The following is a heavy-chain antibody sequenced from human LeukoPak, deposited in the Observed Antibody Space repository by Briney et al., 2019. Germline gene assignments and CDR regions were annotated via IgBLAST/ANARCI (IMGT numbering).Heavy chain of an antibody. CDR2: ISYDGSNK. CDR3: ARIVGYDFWSDRPSYMDV. Sequence: PARSLRLSCAASGFTFSSYAMHWVRQAPGKGLEWVAVISYDGSNKYYPDSVKGRFTISRDNSKNTLYLQMNSLRAEDTAVYYCARIVGYDFWSDRPSYMDVWGKGTTVTVSS. J-gene: IGHJ6*03. CDR1: GFTFSSYA. D-gene: IGHD3-3*01. V-gene: IGHV3-30*01.